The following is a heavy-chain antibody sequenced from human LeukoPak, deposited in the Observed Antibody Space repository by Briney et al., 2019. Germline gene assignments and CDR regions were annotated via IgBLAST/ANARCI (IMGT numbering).Heavy chain of an antibody. CDR1: GGSISSYY. D-gene: IGHD3-22*01. CDR3: AREALSQHYDSSGYYYYYGMDV. V-gene: IGHV4-4*07. CDR2: IYTSGST. J-gene: IGHJ6*02. Sequence: SETLSLTCTVSGGSISSYYWSWIRQPAGKGLEWIGRIYTSGSTNYNPSLKSRVAMSVDTSKNQFSLKLSSVTAADTAVYYCAREALSQHYDSSGYYYYYGMDVWGQGTLVTVSS.